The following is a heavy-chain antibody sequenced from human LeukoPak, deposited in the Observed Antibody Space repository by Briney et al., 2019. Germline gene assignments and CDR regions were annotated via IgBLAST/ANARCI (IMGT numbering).Heavy chain of an antibody. CDR1: GGSISSGDYY. J-gene: IGHJ3*02. Sequence: SQTLSLTCTVSGGSISSGDYYWSWIRQPPGKGLEWIGYIYYSGSTYYNPSLKSRVTISVDTSKNQFSLKLSSVTAADTAVYYCARDRGDGEAFDIWGQGTMVTVSS. D-gene: IGHD3-10*01. CDR2: IYYSGST. CDR3: ARDRGDGEAFDI. V-gene: IGHV4-30-4*08.